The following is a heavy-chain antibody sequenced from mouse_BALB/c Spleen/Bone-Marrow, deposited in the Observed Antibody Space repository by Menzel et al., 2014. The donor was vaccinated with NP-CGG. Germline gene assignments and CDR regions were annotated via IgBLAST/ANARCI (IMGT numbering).Heavy chain of an antibody. Sequence: LKVCGPGLVAPSQSLSITCTVSGFSLTSYGVHWVRQPPGKGLEWLGVIWAGGSTNYNSALMSRLSISKDNSKSQVFLKMNSLQTDDTAMYYCARDWDWYFDVWGAGTTVTVSS. J-gene: IGHJ1*01. CDR1: GFSLTSYG. V-gene: IGHV2-9*02. CDR2: IWAGGST. CDR3: ARDWDWYFDV. D-gene: IGHD4-1*01.